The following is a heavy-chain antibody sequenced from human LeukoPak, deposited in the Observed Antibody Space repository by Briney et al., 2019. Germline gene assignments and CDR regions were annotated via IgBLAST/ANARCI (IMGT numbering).Heavy chain of an antibody. CDR2: ISGSGGST. D-gene: IGHD2-2*01. J-gene: IGHJ4*02. V-gene: IGHV3-23*01. CDR1: GFTFSSYS. CDR3: AKFIVVVPAAVSPPFDY. Sequence: GGSLRLSCAASGFTFSSYSMSWVRQAPGKGLEWVSAISGSGGSTYYADSVKGRFTISRDNSKNTLYLQMDSLRAEDTAVYYCAKFIVVVPAAVSPPFDYWGQGTLVTVSS.